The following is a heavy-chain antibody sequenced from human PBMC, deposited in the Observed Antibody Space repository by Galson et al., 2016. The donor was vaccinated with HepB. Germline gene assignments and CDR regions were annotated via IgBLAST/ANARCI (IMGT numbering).Heavy chain of an antibody. Sequence: SVKVSCKASGYTFTSYDLNWVRQASGQGLEWMGWMNFNSGSTGYAQKFQGRVTMTRNTSTSTAYMERSSLRSEDTAVYYCARVEPGPNWFDPWGQGTLVTVSS. CDR2: MNFNSGST. J-gene: IGHJ5*02. V-gene: IGHV1-8*01. D-gene: IGHD1-14*01. CDR3: ARVEPGPNWFDP. CDR1: GYTFTSYD.